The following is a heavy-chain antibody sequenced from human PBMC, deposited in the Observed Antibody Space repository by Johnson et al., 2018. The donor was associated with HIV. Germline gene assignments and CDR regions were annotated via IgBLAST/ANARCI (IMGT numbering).Heavy chain of an antibody. Sequence: QVQLVESGGGVVQPGGSLRLSCAASGFTFSSYAMHWVRQAPGKGLEWVAVISYDGSNKYYADSVKGRFTISRDNSENTLYLQIKSLRTEDTAVYYCARDGDSDAFVIWGQGTVVTVSS. CDR3: ARDGDSDAFVI. CDR2: ISYDGSNK. D-gene: IGHD4-17*01. V-gene: IGHV3-30*04. CDR1: GFTFSSYA. J-gene: IGHJ3*02.